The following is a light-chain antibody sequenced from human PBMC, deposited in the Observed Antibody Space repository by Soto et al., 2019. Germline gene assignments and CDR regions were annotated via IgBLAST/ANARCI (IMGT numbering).Light chain of an antibody. CDR1: HNVNNW. J-gene: IGKJ1*01. Sequence: DIQMTQSPSTLSASVGDRVTITCRASHNVNNWLAWYQQKSGKAPKFLIYHSSTLESGVPSRFSGSRSGAEFTLTISGLQPDDFATYSCHQYDSYLWTFGQRTKVQVK. CDR2: HSS. V-gene: IGKV1-5*03. CDR3: HQYDSYLWT.